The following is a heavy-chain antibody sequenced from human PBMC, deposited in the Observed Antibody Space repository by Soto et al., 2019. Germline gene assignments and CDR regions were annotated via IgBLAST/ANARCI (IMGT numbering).Heavy chain of an antibody. CDR3: AREETAWPLAYGLDV. CDR1: VFSFSTYS. D-gene: IGHD2-21*02. J-gene: IGHJ6*02. CDR2: IGRRSDI. Sequence: PGGCLRLSCEDSVFSFSTYSMHWVRQAPGKGLEWVSSIGRRSDIYYADSVRGRFTISRDNAKNSVSLQMNSLRDEDTAVYYCAREETAWPLAYGLDVWGQGTTVTVSS. V-gene: IGHV3-21*01.